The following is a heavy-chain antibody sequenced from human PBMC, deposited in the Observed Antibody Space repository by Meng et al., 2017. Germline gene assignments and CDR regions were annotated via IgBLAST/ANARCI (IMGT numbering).Heavy chain of an antibody. CDR1: GYTFTSHG. J-gene: IGHJ6*02. V-gene: IGHV1-18*01. CDR3: ARDIVVVPAAMFEGMDV. CDR2: ISAYNGNT. Sequence: ASVTVSCQASGYTFTSHGISWVRQAPGQGLEWMGWISAYNGNTNYAQKLQGRVTMTTDTSTSTAYMELRSLRSDDTAVYYCARDIVVVPAAMFEGMDVWGQGTTVTVSS. D-gene: IGHD2-2*01.